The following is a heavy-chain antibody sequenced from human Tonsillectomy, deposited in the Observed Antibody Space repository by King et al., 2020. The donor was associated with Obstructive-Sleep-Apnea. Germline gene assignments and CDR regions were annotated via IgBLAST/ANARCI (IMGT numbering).Heavy chain of an antibody. CDR1: GFTFSSSA. CDR3: ARAGGSHFFDY. V-gene: IGHV3-21*06. CDR2: ISTSSSYI. J-gene: IGHJ4*02. Sequence: VQLVESGGGLVKPGGSLRLSCAASGFTFSSSAMNWVRQAPGRGLEWVSSISTSSSYISYADSVKGRFTVSRHNAKNSLCLQMNSLRDEDTAVYYCARAGGSHFFDYWGQGTLVTVSS. D-gene: IGHD1-26*01.